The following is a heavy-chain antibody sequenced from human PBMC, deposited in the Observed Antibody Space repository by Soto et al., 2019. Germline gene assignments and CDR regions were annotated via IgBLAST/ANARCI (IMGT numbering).Heavy chain of an antibody. V-gene: IGHV4-59*08. Sequence: QVQLQESGPGLVKPSETLSLTCTVSGGSISSYYWSWIRQPPGKGLEWIGYFYYSGSTNYNPSLKSRVTISVDTSKNQLSLKLSSVTAADTAVYYCARRYGYYFDYWGQGTLVTVSS. D-gene: IGHD4-17*01. CDR2: FYYSGST. CDR3: ARRYGYYFDY. J-gene: IGHJ4*02. CDR1: GGSISSYY.